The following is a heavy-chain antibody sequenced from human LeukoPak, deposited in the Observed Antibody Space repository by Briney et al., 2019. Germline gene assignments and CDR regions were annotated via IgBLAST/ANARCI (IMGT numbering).Heavy chain of an antibody. CDR1: GFTFSGYA. CDR2: ISYDGSKT. J-gene: IGHJ4*02. Sequence: GRSLRLSYAAPGFTFSGYAMHWVRQAPGKGLEWVAVISYDGSKTYYADSVKDRFTISRDNSKNTLYLQMNSLRAEDTAVYYCAGYSSSWSSFDYWGQGTLVTVSS. V-gene: IGHV3-30-3*02. CDR3: AGYSSSWSSFDY. D-gene: IGHD6-13*01.